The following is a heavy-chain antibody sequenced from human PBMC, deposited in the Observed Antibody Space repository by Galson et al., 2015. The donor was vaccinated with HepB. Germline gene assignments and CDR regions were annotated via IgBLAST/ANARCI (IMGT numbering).Heavy chain of an antibody. V-gene: IGHV3-33*01. CDR1: GFTFSYHG. Sequence: SLRLSCAASGFTFSYHGMHWVRQAPGKRLEWVAVIWSDGRNEHYADSVKGRFTISRDNSKNTLYLQMNSLRDDDTAVYYCARDLGGVDGDGLDVWGQGSAVTVSS. J-gene: IGHJ6*02. D-gene: IGHD5-24*01. CDR2: IWSDGRNE. CDR3: ARDLGGVDGDGLDV.